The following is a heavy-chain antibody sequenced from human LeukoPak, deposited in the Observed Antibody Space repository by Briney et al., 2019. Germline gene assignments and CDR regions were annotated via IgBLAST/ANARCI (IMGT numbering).Heavy chain of an antibody. CDR1: GFTFSDYY. D-gene: IGHD4-11*01. V-gene: IGHV3-11*06. J-gene: IGHJ4*02. CDR2: ISSSSSYT. Sequence: GGSLRLSCAASGFTFSDYYMSWIRQAPGKGLEWVSHISSSSSYTNYADSVKGRFTISRDNAKNSLYLQMNSLRAEDTAVYYCASGRYSNYFDYWGQGTLVTVSS. CDR3: ASGRYSNYFDY.